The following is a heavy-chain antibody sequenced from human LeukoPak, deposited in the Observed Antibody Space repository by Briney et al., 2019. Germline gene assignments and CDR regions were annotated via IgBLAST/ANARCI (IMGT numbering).Heavy chain of an antibody. D-gene: IGHD6-19*01. CDR1: GFTFSSYS. Sequence: GGPLRLSCVASGFTFSSYSMNWVRQAPGEGLEWVSYISSLSGTIYYADSVKGRFTISRDNSKNTLYLQMNSLRAEDTALYYCARVSDISVAAYFDYWGQGTLVTVSS. V-gene: IGHV3-48*01. CDR2: ISSLSGTI. CDR3: ARVSDISVAAYFDY. J-gene: IGHJ4*02.